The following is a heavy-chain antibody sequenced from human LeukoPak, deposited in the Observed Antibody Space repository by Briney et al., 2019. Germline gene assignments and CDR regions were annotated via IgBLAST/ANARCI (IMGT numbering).Heavy chain of an antibody. CDR1: GYIFTSYW. V-gene: IGHV5-51*01. CDR2: IYPADSHP. D-gene: IGHD3-22*01. J-gene: IGHJ4*02. CDR3: ARGYYYFDY. Sequence: GESLKISCKGSGYIFTSYWIGWVRQMPGKGLEWMGIIYPADSHPRYSPSFQGQVSISVDKSSSTAYLQWSSLKASDTAMYYCARGYYYFDYWGQGTLVSVSS.